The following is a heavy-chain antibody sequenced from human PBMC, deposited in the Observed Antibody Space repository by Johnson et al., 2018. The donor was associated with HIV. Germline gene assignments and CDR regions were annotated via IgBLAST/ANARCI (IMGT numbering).Heavy chain of an antibody. D-gene: IGHD3-22*01. CDR2: ISWNSGNI. V-gene: IGHV3-20*04. CDR3: AKANYYVYAFDI. Sequence: VQLVESGGGVVRPGRSLRLSCAASGFTFDDYGMTWVRQPPGKGLEWVSGISWNSGNIAYADSVKGRFTISRENSKNTLYLQMNSLRGEDTAVYYCAKANYYVYAFDIWGPGTMVTVSS. J-gene: IGHJ3*02. CDR1: GFTFDDYG.